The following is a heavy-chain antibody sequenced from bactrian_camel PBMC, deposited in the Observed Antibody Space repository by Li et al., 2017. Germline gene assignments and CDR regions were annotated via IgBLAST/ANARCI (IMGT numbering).Heavy chain of an antibody. D-gene: IGHD3*01. CDR1: GYTYNGNC. J-gene: IGHJ4*01. Sequence: HVQLVETGGGSAQAGGSLRLPCAASGYTYNGNCMAWFRQAPGKEREGVARIATGSGNTYYADSVKGRFTISQDNAKNTVYLQMNSLKPEDTAMYYCATDGPVGCDRDLRPATFGAHGPGTQVTV. V-gene: IGHV3S1*01. CDR2: IATGSGNT.